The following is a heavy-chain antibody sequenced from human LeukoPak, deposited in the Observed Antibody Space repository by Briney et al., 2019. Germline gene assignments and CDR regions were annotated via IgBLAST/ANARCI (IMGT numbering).Heavy chain of an antibody. J-gene: IGHJ4*02. CDR2: IYYSGST. CDR3: ARGYDSSGYYSHRYFDY. D-gene: IGHD3-22*01. V-gene: IGHV4-39*01. Sequence: SETLSLTCTVSGGSISSYYWGWIRQPPGKGLEWIGSIYYSGSTYYNPSLKSRVTISVDTSKNQFSLKLSSVTAADTAVYYCARGYDSSGYYSHRYFDYWGQGTLVTVSS. CDR1: GGSISSYY.